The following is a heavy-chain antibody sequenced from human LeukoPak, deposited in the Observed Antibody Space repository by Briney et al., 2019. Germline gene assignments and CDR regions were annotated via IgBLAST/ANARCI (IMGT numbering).Heavy chain of an antibody. D-gene: IGHD6-13*01. J-gene: IGHJ4*02. V-gene: IGHV1-8*01. CDR1: GYTFTSYD. CDR2: MNPNSGNT. CDR3: ARGRRAAAGTLFY. Sequence: ASVKVSCKASGYTFTSYDINWVRQATGQGLEWMGWMNPNSGNTGYAQKFQGRVTMTGNTSISTAYMELSSLRSEDTAVYYCARGRRAAAGTLFYWGQGTLVTVSS.